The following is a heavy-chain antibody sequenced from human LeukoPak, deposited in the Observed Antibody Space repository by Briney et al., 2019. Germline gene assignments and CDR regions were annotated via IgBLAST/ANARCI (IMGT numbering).Heavy chain of an antibody. J-gene: IGHJ4*02. V-gene: IGHV3-23*01. CDR3: AKDQKSGVDTAMAS. D-gene: IGHD5-18*01. CDR1: GFTFSSYA. CDR2: ISGSGGST. Sequence: GGSLRLSCAASGFTFSSYAMSWVRQAPGKGLEWVSAISGSGGSTYYADSVKGRFTISRDNTKNPLYLQMNSLRAEDTAVYYCAKDQKSGVDTAMASWGRGTMVSVPS.